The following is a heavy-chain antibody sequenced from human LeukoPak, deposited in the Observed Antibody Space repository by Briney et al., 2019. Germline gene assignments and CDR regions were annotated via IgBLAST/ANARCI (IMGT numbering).Heavy chain of an antibody. D-gene: IGHD2-15*01. V-gene: IGHV3-21*01. Sequence: GGSQRLSCAASGFTFSSYSMNWVRQAPGKGLEWVSSISSSSSYIYYADSVKGRFTISRDNAKNSLYLQMNSLRAEDTAVYYCARIRVVVDSDAFDIWGQGTMVTVSS. CDR2: ISSSSSYI. J-gene: IGHJ3*02. CDR3: ARIRVVVDSDAFDI. CDR1: GFTFSSYS.